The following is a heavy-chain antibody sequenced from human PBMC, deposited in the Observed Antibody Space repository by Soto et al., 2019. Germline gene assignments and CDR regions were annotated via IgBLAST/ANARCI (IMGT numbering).Heavy chain of an antibody. CDR1: GFTFDDYA. J-gene: IGHJ4*02. D-gene: IGHD3-3*01. CDR3: AKGAVTSIFGYFDY. CDR2: ISWNSGNI. V-gene: IGHV3-9*01. Sequence: EVHLVESGGGLVQPGRSLRLSCTASGFTFDDYAMHWVRQVPGKGLEWVSSISWNSGNIVYADSVKGRFTISRDSANNSLYLQMSSLRTEDTALYYFAKGAVTSIFGYFDYWGQGTLVTVSS.